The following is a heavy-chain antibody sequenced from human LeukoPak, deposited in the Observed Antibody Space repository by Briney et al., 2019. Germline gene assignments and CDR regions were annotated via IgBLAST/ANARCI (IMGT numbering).Heavy chain of an antibody. Sequence: GGSLRLSCAVSGFTVSTNYMSWVRQAPGKGLEWVSVIDSGGSTKFADSVKGRFTISRDNSINTLYLQISSLRVEDTAMYYCARTDSNRAFDIWGQGTMVTVSS. CDR3: ARTDSNRAFDI. CDR2: IDSGGST. CDR1: GFTVSTNY. J-gene: IGHJ3*02. D-gene: IGHD2-21*02. V-gene: IGHV3-66*01.